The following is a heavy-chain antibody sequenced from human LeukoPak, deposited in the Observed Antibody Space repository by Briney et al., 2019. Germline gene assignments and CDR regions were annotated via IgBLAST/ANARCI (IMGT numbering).Heavy chain of an antibody. CDR1: GFTFSSYD. Sequence: PGVSLRLSCAASGFTFSSYDMHWVRQATGKGLEWVSAIGTAGDTYYPGSVKGRFTISRENAKNSLYLQMNSLRAEDTAVYYCARALRDYGDYSDYYYGMDVWGQGTTVTVSS. CDR3: ARALRDYGDYSDYYYGMDV. V-gene: IGHV3-13*01. CDR2: IGTAGDT. J-gene: IGHJ6*02. D-gene: IGHD4-17*01.